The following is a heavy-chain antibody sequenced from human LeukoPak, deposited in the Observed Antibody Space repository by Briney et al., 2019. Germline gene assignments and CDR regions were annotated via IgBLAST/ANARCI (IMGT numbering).Heavy chain of an antibody. J-gene: IGHJ5*02. CDR1: GGSFSGYY. Sequence: SETLSLTCAVYGGSFSGYYWSWIRQPPGKGLEWIGEIHHSGSTNYNPSLKSRVTISVGTSKNQFSLKLSSVTAADTAVYYCARRSPYYYDSSAERFDPWGQGTLVTVSS. V-gene: IGHV4-34*01. D-gene: IGHD3-22*01. CDR3: ARRSPYYYDSSAERFDP. CDR2: IHHSGST.